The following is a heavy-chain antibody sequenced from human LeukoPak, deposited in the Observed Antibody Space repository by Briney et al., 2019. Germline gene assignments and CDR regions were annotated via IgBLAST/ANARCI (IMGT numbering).Heavy chain of an antibody. D-gene: IGHD6-13*01. CDR1: GFTFSSYA. CDR3: ARDPAAGYSSSWYKGYFDY. J-gene: IGHJ4*02. V-gene: IGHV3-30-3*01. CDR2: ISYDGSNK. Sequence: PGGSLRLSCAASGFTFSSYAMHWVRQAPGKGLEWVAVISYDGSNKYYADSVKGRLTISRDNSKNTLYLQMNSLRAEDTAVYYCARDPAAGYSSSWYKGYFDYWGQGTLVTVSS.